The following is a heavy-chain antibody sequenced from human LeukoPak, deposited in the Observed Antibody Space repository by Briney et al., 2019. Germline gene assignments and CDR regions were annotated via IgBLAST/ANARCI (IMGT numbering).Heavy chain of an antibody. V-gene: IGHV3-21*01. J-gene: IGHJ4*02. CDR3: ARGVHGVVT. CDR2: ISSSSSYI. CDR1: GFTFSSYS. D-gene: IGHD3-3*01. Sequence: GSLRLSCAASGFTFSSYSMNWVRQAPGKGLEWVSSISSSSSYIYYAVSVKGRFTISRDNAKNSLYLQMNSLRAEDTAVYYCARGVHGVVTWGQGTLVTVSS.